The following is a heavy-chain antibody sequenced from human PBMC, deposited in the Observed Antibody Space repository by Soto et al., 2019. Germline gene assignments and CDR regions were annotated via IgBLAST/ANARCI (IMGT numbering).Heavy chain of an antibody. V-gene: IGHV1-69*13. D-gene: IGHD3-22*01. CDR3: ARSLAYYDSSGYYDY. CDR1: GGTFSSYA. CDR2: IIPIFGTA. J-gene: IGHJ4*02. Sequence: SVKVSCKASGGTFSSYAISWVRQAPGQGLEWMGGIIPIFGTANYAQKFQGRVTITADESTSTAYMELSSLRSEDTAVYYCARSLAYYDSSGYYDYWGQGTLVTVS.